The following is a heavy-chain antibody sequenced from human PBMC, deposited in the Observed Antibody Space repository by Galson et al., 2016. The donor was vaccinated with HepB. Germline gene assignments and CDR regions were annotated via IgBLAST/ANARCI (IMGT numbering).Heavy chain of an antibody. Sequence: SLRLSCAASGFPFSIYAMSWVRQAPGKGLAWVSAIGGSGGSTYYADSVRGRFTISRDNSKNTVYLQMDSLRAEDTAVYYCARDTYGSFDPWGQGALVTVSS. CDR1: GFPFSIYA. CDR2: IGGSGGST. J-gene: IGHJ5*01. V-gene: IGHV3-23*01. D-gene: IGHD3-10*01. CDR3: ARDTYGSFDP.